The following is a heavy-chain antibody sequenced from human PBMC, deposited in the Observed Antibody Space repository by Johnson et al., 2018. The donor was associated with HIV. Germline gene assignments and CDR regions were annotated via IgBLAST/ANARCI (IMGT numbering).Heavy chain of an antibody. V-gene: IGHV3-30*04. Sequence: HVQLVESGGGVVQPGRSLRLSCAASGFTFSSYAMHWVRQAPGKGLEWVAVISYDGSNKYYADSVKGRFTISRDNSKNTLYLQMNSLRAEDTAVYCCARDLGPREWELRSRAFDILGQGTMVTVSS. J-gene: IGHJ3*02. CDR3: ARDLGPREWELRSRAFDI. CDR2: ISYDGSNK. CDR1: GFTFSSYA. D-gene: IGHD1-26*01.